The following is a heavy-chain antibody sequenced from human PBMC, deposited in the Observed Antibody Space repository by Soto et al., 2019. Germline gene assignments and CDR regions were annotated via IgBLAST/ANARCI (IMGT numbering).Heavy chain of an antibody. CDR3: ARRVVSAFDI. V-gene: IGHV4-34*01. CDR2: INHSGST. J-gene: IGHJ3*02. D-gene: IGHD2-15*01. CDR1: GGSFSGYY. Sequence: SETLSLTCAVYGGSFSGYYWSWIRQPPGKGLEWIGEINHSGSTNYNPSLKSRVTISVDTSKNQFSLKLSSVTAADTAVYYCARRVVSAFDIWGQGTMVTVSS.